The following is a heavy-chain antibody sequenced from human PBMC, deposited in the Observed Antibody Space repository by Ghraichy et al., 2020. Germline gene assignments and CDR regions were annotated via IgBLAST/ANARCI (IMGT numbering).Heavy chain of an antibody. CDR2: IDHSGPT. D-gene: IGHD4-17*01. J-gene: IGHJ4*02. V-gene: IGHV4-34*01. CDR1: GGSFSSYY. CDR3: ARGLPPDGDYPLFDY. Sequence: SETLSLTCAVSGGSFSSYYWSWIRQLPGKGLEWIGRIDHSGPTKYNPSLKSRVIIPVDTSQNEFSLNLTSLTAADTAVYFCARGLPPDGDYPLFDYGGPGTLVTVSS.